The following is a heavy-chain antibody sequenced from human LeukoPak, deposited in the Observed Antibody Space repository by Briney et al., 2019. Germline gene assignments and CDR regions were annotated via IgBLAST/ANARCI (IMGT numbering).Heavy chain of an antibody. J-gene: IGHJ4*02. Sequence: PSETLSLTCTVSGGSISSYYWSWIRQPPGKGLEWIGYIYYSGSTNYNPSPKSRVTISVDTSKNQFSLKLSSVSAADTAVYYCARHFSHYDILTGYSTSEYYFDYWGQGTLVTVSP. D-gene: IGHD3-9*01. CDR2: IYYSGST. CDR3: ARHFSHYDILTGYSTSEYYFDY. CDR1: GGSISSYY. V-gene: IGHV4-59*08.